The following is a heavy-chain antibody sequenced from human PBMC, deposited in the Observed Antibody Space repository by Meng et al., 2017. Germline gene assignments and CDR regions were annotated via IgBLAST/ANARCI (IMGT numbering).Heavy chain of an antibody. J-gene: IGHJ4*02. Sequence: ASVKVSCKASGYTFTSYGISWVRQAPGQGLEWMGWISAYNGNTNYAQKFQGRVTMTRDTSISTAYMELSRLRSDDTAVYYCARGFGAVGGFDYWGQGTLVTVSS. D-gene: IGHD3-3*01. CDR2: ISAYNGNT. V-gene: IGHV1-18*01. CDR3: ARGFGAVGGFDY. CDR1: GYTFTSYG.